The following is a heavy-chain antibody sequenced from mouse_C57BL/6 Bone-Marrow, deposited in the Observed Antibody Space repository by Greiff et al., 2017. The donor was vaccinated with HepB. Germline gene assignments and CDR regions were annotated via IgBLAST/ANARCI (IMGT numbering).Heavy chain of an antibody. J-gene: IGHJ2*01. D-gene: IGHD1-1*01. CDR1: GSTFSSYA. Sequence: EVKLVESGGGLVKPGGSLKLSCAASGSTFSSYAMSWVRQTPEKRLEWVATISDGGSYTYYPDNVKGRFTISRDNAKNNLYLQMSHLKSEDTAMYYCASTPITTVVYFDYWGQGTTLTVSS. CDR3: ASTPITTVVYFDY. V-gene: IGHV5-4*03. CDR2: ISDGGSYT.